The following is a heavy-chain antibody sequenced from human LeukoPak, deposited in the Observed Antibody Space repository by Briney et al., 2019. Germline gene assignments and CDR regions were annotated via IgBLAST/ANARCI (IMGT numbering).Heavy chain of an antibody. CDR3: ARDHYYGSGSPLDY. CDR1: GYTFTGYY. J-gene: IGHJ4*02. CDR2: INPNSGGT. D-gene: IGHD3-10*01. Sequence: GASVKVSCKASGYTFTGYYMHWVRQAPGQGLKWMGWINPNSGGTNYAQKFQGRVTMTRDTSISTAYMELSRLRSDDTAVYYCARDHYYGSGSPLDYWGQGTLVTVSS. V-gene: IGHV1-2*02.